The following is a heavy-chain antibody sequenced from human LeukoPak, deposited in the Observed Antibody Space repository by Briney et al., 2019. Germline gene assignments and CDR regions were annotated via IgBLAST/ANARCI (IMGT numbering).Heavy chain of an antibody. CDR2: IYSGGNT. CDR1: GLTVSSNC. Sequence: GGSLRLSCAASGLTVSSNCMSWVRQAPGKGLEWVSFIYSGGNTYYADSVKGRFTISRDNSKNTVHLQMNSLRAEDTAMYYCARRAGDYSHPYDYWGQGTLVTISS. CDR3: ARRAGDYSHPYDY. D-gene: IGHD3-22*01. V-gene: IGHV3-53*01. J-gene: IGHJ4*02.